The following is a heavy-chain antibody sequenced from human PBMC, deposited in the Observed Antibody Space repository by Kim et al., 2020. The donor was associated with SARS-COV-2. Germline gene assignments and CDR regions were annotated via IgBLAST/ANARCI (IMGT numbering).Heavy chain of an antibody. D-gene: IGHD1-26*01. J-gene: IGHJ3*02. CDR2: ISYDGSNK. Sequence: GGSLRLSCAASGFTFSSYGMHWVRQAPGKGLEWVAVISYDGSNKYYADSVKGRFTISRDNSKNTLYLQMNSLRAEDTAVYYCAKLPQAIVGATTAGDDAFDIWGQGTMVTVSS. CDR1: GFTFSSYG. V-gene: IGHV3-30*18. CDR3: AKLPQAIVGATTAGDDAFDI.